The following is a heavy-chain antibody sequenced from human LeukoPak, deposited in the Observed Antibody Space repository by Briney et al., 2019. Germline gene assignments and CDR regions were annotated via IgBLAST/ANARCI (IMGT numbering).Heavy chain of an antibody. CDR3: AKRDYYYGSGSYYYDY. Sequence: PGGSLRLSCAASGFTFSSYAMSWVRQAPGKGLEWVSAISGSGGSTYYADSVKGRFTISRDNSKNTLYLQMNSLRAEDTAVYYCAKRDYYYGSGSYYYDYWGQGTLVTVSS. CDR2: ISGSGGST. CDR1: GFTFSSYA. J-gene: IGHJ4*02. D-gene: IGHD3-10*01. V-gene: IGHV3-23*01.